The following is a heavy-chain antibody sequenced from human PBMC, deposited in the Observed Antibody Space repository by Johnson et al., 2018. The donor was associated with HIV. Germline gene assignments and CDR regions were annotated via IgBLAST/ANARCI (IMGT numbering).Heavy chain of an antibody. Sequence: VQLVESGGGLVQPGGSLRLSCAASGISVSSYYMSWVRQAPGKGLEWVSVLFSGDSTNYPDSVKGRFTITRDNSKNTLYLQMNSLRAEDTAVYYCARACRDGYTCDAFDIWGQGTMVTVSS. CDR3: ARACRDGYTCDAFDI. CDR1: GISVSSYY. V-gene: IGHV3-66*01. CDR2: LFSGDST. J-gene: IGHJ3*02. D-gene: IGHD5-24*01.